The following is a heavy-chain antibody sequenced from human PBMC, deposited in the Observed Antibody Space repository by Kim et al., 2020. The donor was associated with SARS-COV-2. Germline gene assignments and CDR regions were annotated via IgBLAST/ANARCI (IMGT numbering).Heavy chain of an antibody. D-gene: IGHD1-26*01. CDR1: GFTFSSYA. Sequence: GGSLRLSCAASGFTFSSYAMHWVRQAPGKGLEWVAVISYDGSNKYYADSVKGRFTISRDNSKNTLYLQMNSLRAEDTAVYYCARSIVGAPGYYFDYWGQGTLVTVSS. V-gene: IGHV3-30-3*01. CDR2: ISYDGSNK. CDR3: ARSIVGAPGYYFDY. J-gene: IGHJ4*02.